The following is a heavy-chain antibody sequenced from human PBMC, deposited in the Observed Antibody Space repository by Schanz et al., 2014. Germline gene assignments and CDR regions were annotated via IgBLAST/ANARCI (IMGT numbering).Heavy chain of an antibody. J-gene: IGHJ4*02. V-gene: IGHV3-33*01. Sequence: QVQLVESGGGLVQPGRSLRLSCAASGFTFSRSGMHWVRQAPGKGLEWVAIIWFDGSNKYYADSVKGRFTISRDNAKNSLYLQMNSLTADDAAVYYCARDKGGYYPFDYWGRGTLVTVSS. D-gene: IGHD3-3*01. CDR3: ARDKGGYYPFDY. CDR1: GFTFSRSG. CDR2: IWFDGSNK.